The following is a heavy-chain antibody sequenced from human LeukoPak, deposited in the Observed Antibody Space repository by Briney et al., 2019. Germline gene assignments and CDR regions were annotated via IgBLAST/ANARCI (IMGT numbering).Heavy chain of an antibody. CDR2: IYHSGST. Sequence: PSETLSLTCTVSGYSISSGYYWGWIRQPPGKGLEWIGSIYHSGSTYYNPSLKSRVTISVDTSKNQFSLKLSSVTAADTAVYYCARGRITIFGAVRRGAFDIWGQGTMVTVSS. D-gene: IGHD3-3*01. V-gene: IGHV4-38-2*02. CDR1: GYSISSGYY. CDR3: ARGRITIFGAVRRGAFDI. J-gene: IGHJ3*02.